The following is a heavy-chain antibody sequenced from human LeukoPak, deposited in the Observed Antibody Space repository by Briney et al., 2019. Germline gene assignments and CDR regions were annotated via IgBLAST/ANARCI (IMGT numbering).Heavy chain of an antibody. CDR2: IYYSGST. V-gene: IGHV4-59*01. J-gene: IGHJ4*02. Sequence: SETLSLTCTVSGGSISSYYWSWIRQPPGKGLEWIGYIYYSGSTNYNPSLKSRVTISVDTSKNQFSLKLSSVTAADTAVYYCARETLSLYSSSCCYSDYWGQGTLVTVSS. CDR3: ARETLSLYSSSCCYSDY. D-gene: IGHD6-13*01. CDR1: GGSISSYY.